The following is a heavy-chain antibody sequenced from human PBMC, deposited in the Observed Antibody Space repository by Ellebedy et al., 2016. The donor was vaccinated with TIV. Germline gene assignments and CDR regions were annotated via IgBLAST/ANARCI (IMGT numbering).Heavy chain of an antibody. CDR3: ARHYQNTFDY. CDR1: GFSLSTTGMC. D-gene: IGHD3-10*01. V-gene: IGHV2-70*17. CDR2: IDWDDDK. J-gene: IGHJ4*02. Sequence: SGPTLVKPTQTLTLTCTFSGFSLSTTGMCVSWIRQPPGEALEWLARIDWDDDKFYSTSLKTRLTISKDPSKDQVVLTMTNMDPVDTATYYCARHYQNTFDYWGQGTLVTVSS.